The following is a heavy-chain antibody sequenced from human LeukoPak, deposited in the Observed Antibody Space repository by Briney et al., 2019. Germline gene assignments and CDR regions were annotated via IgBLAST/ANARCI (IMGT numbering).Heavy chain of an antibody. V-gene: IGHV4-59*01. Sequence: SETLSLTCTVSGGSISSYYWSWIRQPPGKGLEGIGYIYYSGSTNYNPSLKSRVTISVDTSKNQFSLKLSSVTAADTAVYYCARLNCSGGSCYWGGFDYWGQGTLVTVSS. CDR3: ARLNCSGGSCYWGGFDY. CDR1: GGSISSYY. J-gene: IGHJ4*02. CDR2: IYYSGST. D-gene: IGHD2-15*01.